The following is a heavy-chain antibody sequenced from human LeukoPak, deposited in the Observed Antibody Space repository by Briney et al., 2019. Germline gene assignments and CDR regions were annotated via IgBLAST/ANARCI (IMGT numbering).Heavy chain of an antibody. J-gene: IGHJ6*03. CDR1: GGSFSGYY. D-gene: IGHD6-19*01. Sequence: SETLSLTCAVYGGSFSGYYWSWIRQPPGKGLEWIGEINHSGSTNYNPSLKSRVTISVDTSKNQFSLKLSSVTAADTAVYYCARGVAGPSFFYMDVWGKGTTVTISS. V-gene: IGHV4-34*01. CDR2: INHSGST. CDR3: ARGVAGPSFFYMDV.